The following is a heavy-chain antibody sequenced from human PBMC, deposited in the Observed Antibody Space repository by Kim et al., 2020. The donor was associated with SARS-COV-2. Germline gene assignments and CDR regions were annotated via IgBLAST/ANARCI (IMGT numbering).Heavy chain of an antibody. V-gene: IGHV3-30*18. J-gene: IGHJ4*02. CDR1: GFTFSSYG. CDR3: AKDPGSSGWYAVGVPSVLGSPPPREKPFDY. CDR2: ISYDGSNK. Sequence: GGSLRLSCAASGFTFSSYGMHWVRQAPGKGLEWVAVISYDGSNKYYADSVKGRFTISRDNSKNTLYLQMNSLRAEDTAVYYCAKDPGSSGWYAVGVPSVLGSPPPREKPFDYWGQGTLVTVSS. D-gene: IGHD6-19*01.